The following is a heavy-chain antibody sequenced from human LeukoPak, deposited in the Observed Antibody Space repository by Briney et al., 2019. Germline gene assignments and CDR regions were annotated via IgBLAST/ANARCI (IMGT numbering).Heavy chain of an antibody. Sequence: PGRSLRLSCAASGFTFSSYGMHWVRQAPGKGLEWVAVISYDGSNKYYADSVKGRFTISRDNSKNTLYLQMNSLRAEDTAVYYCAKYDSYGLDYWGQGTLVTVSS. V-gene: IGHV3-30*18. CDR1: GFTFSSYG. J-gene: IGHJ4*02. CDR3: AKYDSYGLDY. D-gene: IGHD5-18*01. CDR2: ISYDGSNK.